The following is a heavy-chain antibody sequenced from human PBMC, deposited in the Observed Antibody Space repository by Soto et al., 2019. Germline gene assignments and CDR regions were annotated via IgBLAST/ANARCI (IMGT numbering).Heavy chain of an antibody. V-gene: IGHV3-48*03. CDR1: GFTFSSYE. Sequence: GGSLRLSCAASGFTFSSYEMNWVRQAPGKGLEWVSYISSSGRTTYYADSVKGRFTISRDNAKNSLYLQMNSLRAEDTAVYYCARRGSWFDPWGQGXLVTVYS. CDR3: ARRGSWFDP. CDR2: ISSSGRTT. D-gene: IGHD3-16*01. J-gene: IGHJ5*02.